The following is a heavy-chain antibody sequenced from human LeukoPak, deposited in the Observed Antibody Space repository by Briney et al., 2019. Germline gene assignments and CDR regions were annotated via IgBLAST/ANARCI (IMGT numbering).Heavy chain of an antibody. J-gene: IGHJ6*02. D-gene: IGHD3-22*01. Sequence: SETLSLTCTVSGGSISSYYWSWLRQPPGKGLEWIGYIYYSGSTNYNPSLKSRVTISVDTSKNQFSLKLSSVTAADTAVYYCARDQYYYDSSGRSYGMDVWGQGTTVTVSS. CDR1: GGSISSYY. V-gene: IGHV4-59*01. CDR3: ARDQYYYDSSGRSYGMDV. CDR2: IYYSGST.